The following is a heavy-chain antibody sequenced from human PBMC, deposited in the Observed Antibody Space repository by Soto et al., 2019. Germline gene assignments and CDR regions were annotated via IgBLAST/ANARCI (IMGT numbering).Heavy chain of an antibody. D-gene: IGHD6-13*01. CDR2: MYNTGST. V-gene: IGHV4-59*01. Sequence: TSETLSLTCTVSGGSISGYYWSWIRQPPRKGLEWIGYMYNTGSTVYNPSFKSRVTISVDTSKNQFSLKLNSVTAADTAVYYCAKGAAAFDYWGQGTLVTVSS. CDR1: GGSISGYY. CDR3: AKGAAAFDY. J-gene: IGHJ4*02.